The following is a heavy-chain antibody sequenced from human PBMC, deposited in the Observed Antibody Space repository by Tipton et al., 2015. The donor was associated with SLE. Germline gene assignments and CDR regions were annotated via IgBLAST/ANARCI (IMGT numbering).Heavy chain of an antibody. J-gene: IGHJ3*02. Sequence: TLSLTCNVSGDSISTGYYYWGWIRQPPGKGLEWIGSVYYSGSTYYNPSLKSRVTISVDTSKNQFSLKLSSVTVADTAVYYCARQPAAFDIWGQGTRVTVSS. CDR1: GDSISTGYYY. CDR3: ARQPAAFDI. CDR2: VYYSGST. V-gene: IGHV4-39*01.